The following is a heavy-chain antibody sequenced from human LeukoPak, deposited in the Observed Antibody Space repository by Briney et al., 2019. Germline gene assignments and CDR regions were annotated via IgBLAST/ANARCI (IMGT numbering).Heavy chain of an antibody. CDR3: ATRYCSSTSCYRSALN. D-gene: IGHD2-2*02. V-gene: IGHV1-3*01. CDR1: GYTFSSYA. CDR2: INAGNGNT. Sequence: ASVKVSCKASGYTFSSYAMHWVRQAPGQRLEWMGWINAGNGNTKYSQKFQGRVTITRDTSASTAYMELSRLRSEDTAVYYCATRYCSSTSCYRSALNWGQGTLVTVSS. J-gene: IGHJ4*02.